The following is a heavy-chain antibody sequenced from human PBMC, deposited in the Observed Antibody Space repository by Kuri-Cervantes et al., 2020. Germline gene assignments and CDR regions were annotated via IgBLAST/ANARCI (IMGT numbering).Heavy chain of an antibody. CDR2: IIPIFGTA. CDR1: GGTFSSYA. D-gene: IGHD3-10*01. J-gene: IGHJ4*02. V-gene: IGHV1-69*13. Sequence: SVKVSCKASGGTFSSYAISWVRQAPGQGPEWMGGIIPIFGTANYAQKFQGRVTITADESTSTAYMELSSLRSEDTAVYYCAGFTMVRGVITTLDYWGQGTLVTVSS. CDR3: AGFTMVRGVITTLDY.